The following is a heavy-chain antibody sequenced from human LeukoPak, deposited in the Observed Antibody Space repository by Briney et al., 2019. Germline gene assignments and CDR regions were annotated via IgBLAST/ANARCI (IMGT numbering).Heavy chain of an antibody. Sequence: PGGSLRLSCAASGFPLSSYAMSWVRQAPGKGLEWVSGIGGRDGVTTYYTSSVKGRFTISRDNSKNTLYLQMNSLRAEDTAVYYCAREGVAVAGHAFDYWGQGTLVTVSS. V-gene: IGHV3-23*01. D-gene: IGHD6-19*01. J-gene: IGHJ4*02. CDR1: GFPLSSYA. CDR3: AREGVAVAGHAFDY. CDR2: IGGRDGVTT.